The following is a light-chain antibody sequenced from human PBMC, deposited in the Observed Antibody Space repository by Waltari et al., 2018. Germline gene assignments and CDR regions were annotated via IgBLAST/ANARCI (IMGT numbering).Light chain of an antibody. V-gene: IGLV2-14*03. CDR2: EVS. CDR1: SSCVGGYNY. J-gene: IGLJ2*01. CDR3: SSYTGSRSVV. Sequence: QSALTQPASVSGSPGQSIAISCTGTSSCVGGYNYVAWYQQHPGKAPKVMIYEVSSRPSGVSNRFSGSKSGNTASLTISDLQAEDEADYYCSSYTGSRSVVFGGGTKVTVL.